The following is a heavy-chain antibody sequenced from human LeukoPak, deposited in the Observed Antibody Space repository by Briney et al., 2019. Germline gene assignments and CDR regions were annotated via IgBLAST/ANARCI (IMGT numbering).Heavy chain of an antibody. J-gene: IGHJ4*02. V-gene: IGHV3-64D*09. Sequence: PGGSLRLSCSASGFTFSSYAMHWVRQAPGKGLEYVSAISSNGDSTYYADSVKGRFTISRDNSKNTLYLQMSSLRAEDTAVYFCVKDLTVCSGGTCYSGRYYFDFWGQGSLVTVSS. CDR1: GFTFSSYA. D-gene: IGHD2-15*01. CDR2: ISSNGDST. CDR3: VKDLTVCSGGTCYSGRYYFDF.